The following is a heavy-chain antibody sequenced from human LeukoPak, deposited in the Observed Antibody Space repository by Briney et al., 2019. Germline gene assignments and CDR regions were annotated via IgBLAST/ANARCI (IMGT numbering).Heavy chain of an antibody. Sequence: GGSLRLSRAASGFTFSSYEMNWVRQAPGKGLEWVSYISSSGDIIYYPDSMKGRFTISRDNAKNSLYLQMNSLRAEDTAVYYCARRYYYGRRGYYFDYWGQGTLVTVSS. J-gene: IGHJ4*02. V-gene: IGHV3-48*03. CDR1: GFTFSSYE. CDR2: ISSSGDII. CDR3: ARRYYYGRRGYYFDY. D-gene: IGHD3-10*01.